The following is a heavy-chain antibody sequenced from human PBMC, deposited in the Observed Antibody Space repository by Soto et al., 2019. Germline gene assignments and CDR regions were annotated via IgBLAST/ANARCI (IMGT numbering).Heavy chain of an antibody. Sequence: GSLRLSCAASGFTFSSYDMHWVRQATGKGLEWVSAIGTAGDTYYPGSVKGRFTISRENAKNSLYLQMNSLRAGDTAVYYCARASSSSGWYGYYYYGMDVLGQGT. J-gene: IGHJ6*02. CDR1: GFTFSSYD. V-gene: IGHV3-13*01. CDR3: ARASSSSGWYGYYYYGMDV. D-gene: IGHD6-19*01. CDR2: IGTAGDT.